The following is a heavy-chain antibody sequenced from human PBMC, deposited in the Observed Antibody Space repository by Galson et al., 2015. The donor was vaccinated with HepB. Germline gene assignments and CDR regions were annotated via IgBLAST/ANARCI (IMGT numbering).Heavy chain of an antibody. D-gene: IGHD4-17*01. CDR3: TKDADYGDYEYYFGF. CDR1: GFMFSSYG. Sequence: SLRLSCAASGFMFSSYGMHWVRQAPGKGLEWVAVISYDGSNKYYADSAKGRFTISRDNSKNTLYLQMNSLRAEDTAVYYCTKDADYGDYEYYFGFWGQGTPVTVSS. V-gene: IGHV3-30*18. J-gene: IGHJ4*02. CDR2: ISYDGSNK.